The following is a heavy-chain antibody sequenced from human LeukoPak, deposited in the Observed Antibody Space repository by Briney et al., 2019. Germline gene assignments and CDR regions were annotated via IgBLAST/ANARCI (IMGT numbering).Heavy chain of an antibody. CDR3: AKRLTTHGFDY. J-gene: IGHJ4*02. Sequence: ASVKVSCKASGYTFTSYYMHWVRQAPGQGLEWMGIINPSGGSTSYAQKFQGRVAMTRDTSTSTVYMELSSLRAEDTAVYYCAKRLTTHGFDYWGQGTLVTVSS. CDR1: GYTFTSYY. D-gene: IGHD4-11*01. CDR2: INPSGGST. V-gene: IGHV1-46*01.